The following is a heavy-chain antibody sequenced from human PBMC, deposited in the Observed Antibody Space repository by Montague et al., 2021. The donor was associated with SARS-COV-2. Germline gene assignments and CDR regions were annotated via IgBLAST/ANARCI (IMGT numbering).Heavy chain of an antibody. V-gene: IGHV4-39*02. Sequence: SETLSLTCSVSSGSISSVSSYWGWIRQSPGKGLEWIGSIYYSGSTNYNLSLKSRVTISVDTAKSNFSLNLRSVTAADTAVYYCARLVGGNRGAYGMDVWGQGTTVAVSS. J-gene: IGHJ6*02. D-gene: IGHD3-16*01. CDR2: IYYSGST. CDR1: SGSISSVSSY. CDR3: ARLVGGNRGAYGMDV.